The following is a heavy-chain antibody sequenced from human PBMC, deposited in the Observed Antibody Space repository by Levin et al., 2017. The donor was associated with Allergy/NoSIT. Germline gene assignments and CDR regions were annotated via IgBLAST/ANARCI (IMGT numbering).Heavy chain of an antibody. Sequence: RASVKVSCTASGYTFTDYYLHWVRQAPGRGLEWMGWVNPNSGGTNYAQRFQGRVTMTRDTSSSTAYMELSGLKSDDTAVYYCARGGVRGTYFFDYWGQGTLVTVSS. CDR3: ARGGVRGTYFFDY. J-gene: IGHJ4*02. CDR1: GYTFTDYY. CDR2: VNPNSGGT. V-gene: IGHV1-2*02. D-gene: IGHD3-10*01.